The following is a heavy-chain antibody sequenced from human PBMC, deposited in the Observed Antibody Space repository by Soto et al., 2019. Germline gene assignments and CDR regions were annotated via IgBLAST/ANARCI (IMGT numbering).Heavy chain of an antibody. J-gene: IGHJ3*02. V-gene: IGHV3-23*01. D-gene: IGHD2-8*02. CDR3: AKATATGGGAFDI. Sequence: GGSLRLSCAASGFICTSYDMSWVRQAPGQGLEWVSTILVDGRTFYVDSVRGRFTISRDSSQNTVYLQMNSLTAGDTALYYCAKATATGGGAFDICGQGTMVTVSS. CDR1: GFICTSYD. CDR2: ILVDGRT.